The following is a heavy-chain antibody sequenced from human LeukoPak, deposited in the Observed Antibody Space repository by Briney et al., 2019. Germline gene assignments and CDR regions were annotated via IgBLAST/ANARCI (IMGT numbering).Heavy chain of an antibody. Sequence: PSESLSLTCTVSGYSISSGYYWGWIRQPPGKGLEWIGSIYHSGSTYYNPSLKSRVTISVDTSKNQFSLKLSSVTAADTAVYYCARDNPIWSGYLYYYYYMDVWGKGTTVTVSS. V-gene: IGHV4-38-2*02. D-gene: IGHD3-3*01. CDR2: IYHSGST. CDR1: GYSISSGYY. J-gene: IGHJ6*03. CDR3: ARDNPIWSGYLYYYYYMDV.